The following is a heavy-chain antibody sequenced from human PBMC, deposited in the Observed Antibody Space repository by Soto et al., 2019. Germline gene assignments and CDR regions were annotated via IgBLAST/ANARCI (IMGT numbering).Heavy chain of an antibody. Sequence: EVQLLESGGGLVQPGGSLRVSCAASGFPFSSNALSWVRLAPGKGLEWVSTISGSDGSTYYADPVKGRFTISRDHSRNTLYLQMNSLRAEDTAVYYCAKEAAAGLYFFDYWGQGTLVTVSS. D-gene: IGHD6-13*01. CDR1: GFPFSSNA. CDR3: AKEAAAGLYFFDY. J-gene: IGHJ4*02. V-gene: IGHV3-23*01. CDR2: ISGSDGST.